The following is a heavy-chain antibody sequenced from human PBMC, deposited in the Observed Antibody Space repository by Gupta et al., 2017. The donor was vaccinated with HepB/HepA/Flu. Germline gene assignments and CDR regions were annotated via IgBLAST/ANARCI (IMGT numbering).Heavy chain of an antibody. Sequence: EVQVVESGGGLIQPGGSLRLSCAASGFTVSRSYMSWVRQAPGKGLEWVSVIYSGGNTYDADSVKGRFTISRDNSKNTLYLQMNSLRADDTAVYHCARDPGYGQSTSFDPWGQGTLVTVSA. CDR1: GFTVSRSY. V-gene: IGHV3-53*01. CDR2: IYSGGNT. J-gene: IGHJ5*02. CDR3: ARDPGYGQSTSFDP. D-gene: IGHD2-2*03.